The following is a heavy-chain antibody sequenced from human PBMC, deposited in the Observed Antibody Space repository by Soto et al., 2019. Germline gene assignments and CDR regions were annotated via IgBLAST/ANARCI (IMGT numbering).Heavy chain of an antibody. CDR3: ARRHNQGYVVF. J-gene: IGHJ4*02. D-gene: IGHD2-21*01. CDR1: GDSVSRRPHY. V-gene: IGHV4-61*01. CDR2: VYGIQTT. Sequence: SETLSLTCTVSGDSVSRRPHYWSWIRQPPGRPLEWLGYVYGIQTTNTNPSLASRVTVSKDPSTNQFSLRLTSVTAAATAVYFCARRHNQGYVVFWGRGTLVTVSS.